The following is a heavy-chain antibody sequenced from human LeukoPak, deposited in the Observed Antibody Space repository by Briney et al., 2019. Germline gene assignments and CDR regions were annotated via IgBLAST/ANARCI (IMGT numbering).Heavy chain of an antibody. CDR3: ARSGYCGGDCYFPEDY. CDR1: GGSISSSSYY. D-gene: IGHD2-21*02. CDR2: IYYSGST. J-gene: IGHJ4*02. Sequence: SETLSLTCTVSGGSISSSSYYWGWIRQPPGKGLEWIGSIYYSGSTYYNPSLKSRVTISVDTSKNQFSLKLSSVTAADTAVYYCARSGYCGGDCYFPEDYWGQGTLVTVSS. V-gene: IGHV4-39*07.